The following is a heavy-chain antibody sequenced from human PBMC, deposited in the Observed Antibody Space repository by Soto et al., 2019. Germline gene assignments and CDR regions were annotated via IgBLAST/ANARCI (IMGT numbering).Heavy chain of an antibody. CDR3: ARVRDDYYYGMDV. V-gene: IGHV1-69*13. CDR1: GGTFSSYA. CDR2: IIPIFGTA. J-gene: IGHJ6*02. Sequence: SVNVSCKASGGTFSSYAISWVRQAPGQGLEWMGGIIPIFGTANYAQKFQGRVTITADESTSTAYMELSSLRSEDTAVYYCARVRDDYYYGMDVWGQGTTVTVSS.